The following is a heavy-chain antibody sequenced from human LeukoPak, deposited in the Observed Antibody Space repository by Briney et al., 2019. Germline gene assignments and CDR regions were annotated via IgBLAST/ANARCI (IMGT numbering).Heavy chain of an antibody. V-gene: IGHV4-30-4*01. J-gene: IGHJ4*02. Sequence: PSETLSLTCTVSGGSISSGDYYWSWIRQPPGKGLEWIGYIYYSGSTYYNPSLKSRVTISVDTSKNQFSLKLSSVTAADTAVYYCARAQGSGVRGVPGYFDYWGQGTLVTVSS. CDR2: IYYSGST. CDR1: GGSISSGDYY. CDR3: ARAQGSGVRGVPGYFDY. D-gene: IGHD3-10*01.